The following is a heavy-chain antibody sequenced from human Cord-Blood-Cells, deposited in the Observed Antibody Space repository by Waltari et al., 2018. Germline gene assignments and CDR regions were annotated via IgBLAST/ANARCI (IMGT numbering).Heavy chain of an antibody. J-gene: IGHJ3*02. CDR3: AKDPTYTIFGVVIKAFDI. V-gene: IGHV3-30*18. Sequence: QVQLVESGGGVVQPGRSLRLSCAASGFTFSSYGMHWVRQAPGKGLEWVAVISYDGSNKYYAGSVKGRFTISRDNSKDTLYLQMNSLRAEDTAVYYCAKDPTYTIFGVVIKAFDIWGQGTMVTVSS. D-gene: IGHD3-3*01. CDR1: GFTFSSYG. CDR2: ISYDGSNK.